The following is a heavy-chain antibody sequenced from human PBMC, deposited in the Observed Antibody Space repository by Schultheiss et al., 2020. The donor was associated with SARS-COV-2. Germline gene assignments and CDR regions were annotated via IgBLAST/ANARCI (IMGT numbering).Heavy chain of an antibody. Sequence: SQTLSLTCTVSGGSISSSSYYWGWIRQPPGKGLEWIGSIYYSGSTNYNPSLKSRVTISVDTSKNQFSLKLSSVTAADTAVYYCARLSGGYSYGPDYWGQGTLVTVSS. CDR3: ARLSGGYSYGPDY. CDR2: IYYSGST. J-gene: IGHJ4*02. D-gene: IGHD5-18*01. V-gene: IGHV4-39*07. CDR1: GGSISSSSYY.